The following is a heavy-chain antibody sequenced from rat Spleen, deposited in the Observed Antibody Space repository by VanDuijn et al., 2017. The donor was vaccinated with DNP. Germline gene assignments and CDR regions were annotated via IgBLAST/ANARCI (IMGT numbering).Heavy chain of an antibody. CDR3: TRDFNYGSYFDY. Sequence: QVQLRESGPGLVQPSQTLSLACTVSGVSLTNFGVNWVRQPPGKVLEWIAAISTGGSTYYNSALKSRLSISRDTSKSQVFLKMNRLQTEDTAIYYCTRDFNYGSYFDYWGQGVMVTVSS. CDR2: ISTGGST. V-gene: IGHV2S12*01. J-gene: IGHJ2*01. D-gene: IGHD1-3*01. CDR1: GVSLTNFG.